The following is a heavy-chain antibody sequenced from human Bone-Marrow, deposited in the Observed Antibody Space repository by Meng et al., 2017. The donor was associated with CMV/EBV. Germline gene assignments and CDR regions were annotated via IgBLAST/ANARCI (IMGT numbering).Heavy chain of an antibody. CDR1: GGSISSYY. D-gene: IGHD5-12*01. CDR2: IYYSGST. CDR3: ARDFSGYDSC. Sequence: SETLSLTCTVSGGSISSYYWSWIRQPPGKGLEWIGYIYYSGSTNYDPSLKSRVTISVDTSKNQFSLKLSSVTAADTAVYYCARDFSGYDSCWGQGTLVTVSS. V-gene: IGHV4-59*01. J-gene: IGHJ4*02.